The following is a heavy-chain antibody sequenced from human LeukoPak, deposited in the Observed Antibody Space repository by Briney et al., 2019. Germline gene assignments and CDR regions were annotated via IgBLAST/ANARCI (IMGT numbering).Heavy chain of an antibody. D-gene: IGHD6-19*01. CDR3: ARGIAVASFDY. J-gene: IGHJ4*02. CDR2: IYYRVRT. CDR1: GGSISSSSYY. V-gene: IGHV4-39*07. Sequence: TPSETLSLTCTVSGGSISSSSYYWGWIRQPPGKGLEWIGNIYYRVRTYYNPSLKSRVTISVDTSKNQFSLKLSSVTAADTVVYYCARGIAVASFDYWGQGTLVTVSS.